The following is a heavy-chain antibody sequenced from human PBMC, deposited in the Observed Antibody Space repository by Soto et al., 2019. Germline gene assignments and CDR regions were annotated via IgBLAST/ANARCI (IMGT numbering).Heavy chain of an antibody. CDR1: VFTFSIYA. CDR3: AKDLKSYSWFGELLTTHIDY. CDR2: ISGSGGST. V-gene: IGHV3-23*01. D-gene: IGHD3-10*01. J-gene: IGHJ4*02. Sequence: PGGSLGLSCASSVFTFSIYAMSWVRQAPGKGLDLVSAISGSGGSTYYADSVKGRFTISRDNSKNTLYLQMNSLRAEDTAVYYCAKDLKSYSWFGELLTTHIDYWGQGTMVTVSS.